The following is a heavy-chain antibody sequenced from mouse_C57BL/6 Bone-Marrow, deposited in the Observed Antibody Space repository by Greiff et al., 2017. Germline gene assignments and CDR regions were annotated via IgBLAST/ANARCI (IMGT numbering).Heavy chain of an antibody. Sequence: VQLQQSGPELVKPGASVKISCKASGYSFTDYNMNWVKQSNGKSLEWIGVINPNYGTTSYNQKFKGKATLTVDQASSTAYMQLNSLTSGDSAVEYWARFPDDYGSSYVNWYFDVWGTGTTVTVSS. D-gene: IGHD1-1*01. CDR2: INPNYGTT. V-gene: IGHV1-39*01. CDR3: ARFPDDYGSSYVNWYFDV. CDR1: GYSFTDYN. J-gene: IGHJ1*03.